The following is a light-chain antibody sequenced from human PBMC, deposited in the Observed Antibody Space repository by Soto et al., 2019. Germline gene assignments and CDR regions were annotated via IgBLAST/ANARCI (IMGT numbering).Light chain of an antibody. CDR3: QKYLGIPPT. V-gene: IGKV4-1*01. CDR2: WAS. CDR1: NGFLYSANNKNC. J-gene: IGKJ1*01. Sequence: IVKTQSPDASTLPMAVRATINIKSSNGFLYSANNKNCLAWYQQKTGQPPKVXIYWASTRESGVPDRLSGSGSGTDLNLTISRLQAEDVAVYYCQKYLGIPPTCGQGTKVDIK.